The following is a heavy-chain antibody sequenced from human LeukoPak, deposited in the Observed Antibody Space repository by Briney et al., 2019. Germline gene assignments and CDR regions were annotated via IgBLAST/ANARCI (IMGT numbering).Heavy chain of an antibody. CDR3: AKGGYSYGNGAFDI. J-gene: IGHJ3*02. D-gene: IGHD5-18*01. CDR2: ISWNSGSI. CDR1: GFTLDEYA. V-gene: IGHV3-9*01. Sequence: GGSLRLPCGASGFTLDEYAVHGVRRARGRGVEWFLGISWNSGSIGYADSVKGRFTISRDNAKNSLYLQMNSLRAEDTALYYCAKGGYSYGNGAFDIWGQGTMVTVSS.